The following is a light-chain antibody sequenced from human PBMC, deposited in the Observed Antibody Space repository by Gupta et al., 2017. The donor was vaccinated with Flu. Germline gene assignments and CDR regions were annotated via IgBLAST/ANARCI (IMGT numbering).Light chain of an antibody. Sequence: QSGLTQPASVSGSAGQPITIFCTRTSSDVGNYNLVSWYQQHPGKAPKLVIYDVTKRPSGISNHFSGSKSGNTASLTISGLQVEDEADYYCSSYAGSSTHVFGTGTKVTVL. CDR1: SSDVGNYNL. J-gene: IGLJ1*01. CDR3: SSYAGSSTHV. CDR2: DVT. V-gene: IGLV2-23*02.